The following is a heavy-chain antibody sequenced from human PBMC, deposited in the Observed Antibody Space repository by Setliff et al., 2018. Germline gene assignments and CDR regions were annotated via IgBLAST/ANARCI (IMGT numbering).Heavy chain of an antibody. Sequence: PSETLSLTCAASGGTFTYYYWTWIRQAPGKGLEWIGEINHSGSINYNPSLKSRVTMSVDKSKNQFSLKLTSVTAADTAVYYCARGLEGEDYFYYMDVWGKGNTVTVSS. V-gene: IGHV4-34*01. CDR1: GGTFTYYY. CDR3: ARGLEGEDYFYYMDV. D-gene: IGHD2-21*01. J-gene: IGHJ6*03. CDR2: INHSGSI.